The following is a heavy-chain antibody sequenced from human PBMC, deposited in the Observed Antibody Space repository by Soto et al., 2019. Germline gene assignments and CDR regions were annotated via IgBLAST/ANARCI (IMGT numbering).Heavy chain of an antibody. CDR2: IIPIFGTA. D-gene: IGHD5-18*01. J-gene: IGHJ6*02. V-gene: IGHV1-69*06. CDR1: GGTFSSYA. CDR3: ARGVYSYGPLSYYGMDV. Sequence: QVQLVQSGAEVKKPGSSVKVSCKASGGTFSSYAISWVRQAPGQGLAWMGGIIPIFGTANDAQKFQGRVTITADKSPSTAYMERSSMRSEDTAVFYCARGVYSYGPLSYYGMDVWGQGTTVTVSS.